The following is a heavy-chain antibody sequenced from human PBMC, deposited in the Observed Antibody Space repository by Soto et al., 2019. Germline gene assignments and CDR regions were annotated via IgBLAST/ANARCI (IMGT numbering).Heavy chain of an antibody. J-gene: IGHJ5*02. CDR2: IYWDDDK. V-gene: IGHV2-5*02. CDR3: AHSDMYLPYYYGSGSYYANWFDP. Sequence: QITLKESGPTLVKPTQTLTLTCTFSGFSLSTSGVGVGWIRQPPGKALEWLALIYWDDDKRYSPSLKSRLTITKDTSKNQVVLTMTNMDPVDTATYYCAHSDMYLPYYYGSGSYYANWFDPWGQGTLVTVSS. CDR1: GFSLSTSGVG. D-gene: IGHD3-10*01.